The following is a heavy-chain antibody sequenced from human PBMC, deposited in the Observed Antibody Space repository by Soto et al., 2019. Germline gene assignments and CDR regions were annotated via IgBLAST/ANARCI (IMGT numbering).Heavy chain of an antibody. D-gene: IGHD2-15*01. CDR1: GYTFTSYY. CDR2: INPSGGST. CDR3: AMPSYCSGGSCSDAFDI. Sequence: GASVKVSCKASGYTFTSYYMHWVRQAPGQGLEWMGIINPSGGSTSYAQKFQGRVTMTRDTSTSTVYMELSSLRSEDTAAYYCAMPSYCSGGSCSDAFDIWGQGTMVTVSS. V-gene: IGHV1-46*03. J-gene: IGHJ3*02.